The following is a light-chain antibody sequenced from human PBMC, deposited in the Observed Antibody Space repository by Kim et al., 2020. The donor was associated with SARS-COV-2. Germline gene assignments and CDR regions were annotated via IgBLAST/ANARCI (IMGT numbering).Light chain of an antibody. V-gene: IGKV4-1*01. CDR3: QQYFSSPYT. CDR1: QSVLYSSNNKNF. J-gene: IGKJ2*01. Sequence: DIVMTQSPDYLAVSLGERATINCKSSQSVLYSSNNKNFLAWYQQKPGQPPKVLIYWASTRESGVPDRFSGSGSATDFTLTISSLQAEDVAVYFCQQYFSSPYTFGQGTKLEI. CDR2: WAS.